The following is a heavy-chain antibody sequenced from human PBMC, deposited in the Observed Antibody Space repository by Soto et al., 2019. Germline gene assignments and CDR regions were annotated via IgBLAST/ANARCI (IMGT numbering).Heavy chain of an antibody. V-gene: IGHV3-11*06. CDR2: ISQSSTHT. J-gene: IGHJ4*02. Sequence: GGSLRLSCASSVFTFSDYYMSCVRQSPGKWLEWLSYISQSSTHTNYADSVRGRFTISRDNAKNSLYLQMNSLRADDTAVYYCTSAERGKTGTRVWGQGTQVNVS. CDR3: TSAERGKTGTRV. D-gene: IGHD1-1*01. CDR1: VFTFSDYY.